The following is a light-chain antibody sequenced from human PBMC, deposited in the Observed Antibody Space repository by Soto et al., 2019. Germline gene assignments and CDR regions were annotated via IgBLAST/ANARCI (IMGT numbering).Light chain of an antibody. Sequence: IQLTQSPSSLSASVGDRVSITCRASQGISSYLAWYQQKPGKAPKLLIYAASTLHSGVPSRFSGSGSRTDFTLTIGSLQPEDFATYYCQQLSSYPLTFGGGTKVEIK. CDR1: QGISSY. CDR2: AAS. CDR3: QQLSSYPLT. J-gene: IGKJ4*01. V-gene: IGKV1-9*01.